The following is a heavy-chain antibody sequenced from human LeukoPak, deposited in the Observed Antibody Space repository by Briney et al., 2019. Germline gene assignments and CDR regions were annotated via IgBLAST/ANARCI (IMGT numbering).Heavy chain of an antibody. CDR2: TWPGDSET. CDR3: ARKGLNSGRLFFFDH. V-gene: IGHV5-51*01. D-gene: IGHD1-26*01. J-gene: IGHJ4*02. Sequence: GESLKISCKGSEYSFISYWIGWVRQTPGRGLEWMGITWPGDSETRYSPSFQGQVTMSADTSINTVYLEWSSLKASDTAFYYCARKGLNSGRLFFFDHWGQGSLVTVSS. CDR1: EYSFISYW.